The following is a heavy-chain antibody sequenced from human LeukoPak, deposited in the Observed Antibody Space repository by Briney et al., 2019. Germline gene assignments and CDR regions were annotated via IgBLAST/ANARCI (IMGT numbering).Heavy chain of an antibody. Sequence: PGGSLRLSCAASGFTFSNAWMSWVRQAPGKGLEWVSAIGSSGSTYHADSVKGRFTISRDNSKSTLYLQMNSLRVEDTAVYYCAKGTSWMSPYYCMEDWGTGTTVTVSS. D-gene: IGHD1-14*01. CDR3: AKGTSWMSPYYCMED. CDR2: IGSSGST. CDR1: GFTFSNAW. J-gene: IGHJ6*03. V-gene: IGHV3-23*01.